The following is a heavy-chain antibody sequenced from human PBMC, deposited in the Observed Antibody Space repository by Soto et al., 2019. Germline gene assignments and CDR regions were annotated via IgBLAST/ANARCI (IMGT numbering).Heavy chain of an antibody. V-gene: IGHV4-39*01. CDR1: CGSISNRSYY. CDR2: IYYSGST. CDR3: ARLWIQLWSVKGYYFDY. Sequence: TSETLSLTCTVSCGSISNRSYYWGCIRQPPGKGLEWIGSIYYSGSTYYNPSLKSRVTISVDTSKNQFSLKLSSVTAADTAVYYCARLWIQLWSVKGYYFDYWGQGTLVTVSS. D-gene: IGHD5-18*01. J-gene: IGHJ4*02.